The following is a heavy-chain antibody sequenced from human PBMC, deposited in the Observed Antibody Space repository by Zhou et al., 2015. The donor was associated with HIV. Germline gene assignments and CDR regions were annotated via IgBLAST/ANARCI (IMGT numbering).Heavy chain of an antibody. V-gene: IGHV1-8*01. Sequence: QVQLVQSGAEVKKPGASVKVSCKASGYTFTTYDINWVRQATGQGLEWMGWVNPKSRNTGYAQKFQGRVTMTSNTSTSTVYMELTSLTSDDTAVYYCARRRRLPDLLDYWAREPRSPSPQ. CDR2: VNPKSRNT. CDR1: GYTFTTYD. CDR3: ARRRRLPDLLDY. J-gene: IGHJ4*02. D-gene: IGHD6-25*01.